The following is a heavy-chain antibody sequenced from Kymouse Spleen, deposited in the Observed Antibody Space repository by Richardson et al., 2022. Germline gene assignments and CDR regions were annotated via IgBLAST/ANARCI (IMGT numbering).Heavy chain of an antibody. CDR3: AKDRSVGATTYYYYYGMDV. J-gene: IGHJ6*02. CDR1: GFTFSSYA. Sequence: EVQLVESGGGLVQPGGSLRLSCAASGFTFSSYAMSWVRQAPGKGLEWVSAISGSGGSTYYADSVKGRFTISRDNSKNTLYLQMNSLRAEDTAVYYCAKDRSVGATTYYYYYGMDVWGQGTTVTVSS. D-gene: IGHD1-26*01. CDR2: ISGSGGST. V-gene: IGHV3-23*04.